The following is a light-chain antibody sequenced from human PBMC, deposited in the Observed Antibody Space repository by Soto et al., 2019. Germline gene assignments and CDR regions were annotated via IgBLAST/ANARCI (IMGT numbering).Light chain of an antibody. CDR1: GSDVGAYNY. V-gene: IGLV2-14*01. CDR3: SSYTSSSTPVD. J-gene: IGLJ2*01. Sequence: QSALTQPASVSGSPGQSITISCTGSGSDVGAYNYVSWYQQHPGKAPKLLIFEVTTRPSGVSDRFSGSKSGNTASLTISSPQDEDEAYYYCSSYTSSSTPVDFGGGTKLTVL. CDR2: EVT.